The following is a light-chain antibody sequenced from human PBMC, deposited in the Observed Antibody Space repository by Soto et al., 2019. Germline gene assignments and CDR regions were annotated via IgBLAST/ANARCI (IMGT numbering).Light chain of an antibody. CDR2: DVT. CDR3: YSYAGSYPHV. Sequence: QSALTQPRSVSGSPGQSVTISCTGTSSDVGGYNYVSWYQHHPGKAPKLMIYPGKAPKLMIYDVTKRPSGVPDRFSGSTSGNTASLTVSGLQAEDEADYYCYSYAGSYPHVFGTGTKLTVL. CDR1: SSDVGGYNY. J-gene: IGLJ1*01. V-gene: IGLV2-11*01.